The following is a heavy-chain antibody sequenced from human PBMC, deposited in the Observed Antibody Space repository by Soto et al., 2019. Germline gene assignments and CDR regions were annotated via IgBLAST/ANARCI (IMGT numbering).Heavy chain of an antibody. D-gene: IGHD5-12*01. Sequence: SSETLSLTCDVYGGSFSSYYWNWIRQRPGKGLEWLGEINHSGSTNYNPSLESRVTISLDTSKTQFSLKLTSVTAADTAVYYCARGEGRLVGTWFDPWGQGTLVTVSS. CDR2: INHSGST. J-gene: IGHJ5*02. V-gene: IGHV4-34*01. CDR3: ARGEGRLVGTWFDP. CDR1: GGSFSSYY.